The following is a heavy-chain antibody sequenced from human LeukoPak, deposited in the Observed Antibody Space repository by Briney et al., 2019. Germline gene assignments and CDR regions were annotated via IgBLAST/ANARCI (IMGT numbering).Heavy chain of an antibody. J-gene: IGHJ4*02. CDR3: ARGTPTTRDFDY. CDR1: GFTFSSYN. Sequence: GGSLRLSCAASGFTFSSYNMNWVRQAPGKGLEWVSSISSGSNYIYYADSVKGRFTISRDHAKNSLYLQMNSLRAEDTAVYYCARGTPTTRDFDYWGLGTLVTASS. V-gene: IGHV3-21*01. CDR2: ISSGSNYI. D-gene: IGHD4-11*01.